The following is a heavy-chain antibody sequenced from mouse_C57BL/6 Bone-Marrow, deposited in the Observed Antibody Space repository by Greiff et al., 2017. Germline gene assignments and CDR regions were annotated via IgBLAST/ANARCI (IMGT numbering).Heavy chain of an antibody. CDR1: GYTFTSYW. CDR2: IDPSDSYT. D-gene: IGHD2-3*01. Sequence: VQLQQPGAELVKPGASVKLSCKASGYTFTSYWMQWVKQRPGQGLEWIGEIDPSDSYTNYNQKFKGKATLTVDTSCSTAYMQLSSLTSEDSAVYYCARGDYDGFPRLAYWGQGTLVTVSA. CDR3: ARGDYDGFPRLAY. J-gene: IGHJ3*01. V-gene: IGHV1-50*01.